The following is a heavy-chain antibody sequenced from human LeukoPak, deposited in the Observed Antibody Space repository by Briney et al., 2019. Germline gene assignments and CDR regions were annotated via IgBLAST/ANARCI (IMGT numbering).Heavy chain of an antibody. D-gene: IGHD3-22*01. Sequence: SETLSLTCTVSGGSISSYYWSWIRQPAGKGLEWIGRIYTSGSTNYNPSLKSRVTMSVDTSKNQFSLKLSSVTAADTAVYYCARGRRYYDSSGYYSTYYFDYWGQGTLVTVSS. J-gene: IGHJ4*02. CDR3: ARGRRYYDSSGYYSTYYFDY. V-gene: IGHV4-4*07. CDR1: GGSISSYY. CDR2: IYTSGST.